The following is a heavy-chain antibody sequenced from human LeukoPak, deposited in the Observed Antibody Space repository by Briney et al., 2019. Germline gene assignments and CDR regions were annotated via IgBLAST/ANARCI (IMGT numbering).Heavy chain of an antibody. CDR1: GYSFTSYW. CDR3: ARGPTYSPYYYYGMDV. V-gene: IGHV5-51*01. J-gene: IGHJ6*02. D-gene: IGHD5-18*01. Sequence: GESLKISCKGSGYSFTSYWIGWVRQMPGKGLEWMGIIYPGDSDTRYSPSFQGQVTISADESISTAYLQWSSLKASDTAMYYCARGPTYSPYYYYGMDVWGQGTTVTVSS. CDR2: IYPGDSDT.